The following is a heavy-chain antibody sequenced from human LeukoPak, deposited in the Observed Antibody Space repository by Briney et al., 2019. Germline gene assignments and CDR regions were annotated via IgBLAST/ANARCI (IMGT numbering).Heavy chain of an antibody. D-gene: IGHD6-19*01. CDR1: GGSISSSYSY. CDR3: ARGDSSGWYPFFDY. Sequence: SETLSLTCTVSGGSISSSYSYWGWIRQPPGKGLEWIGSIYYSGNTYYSPSLTSRVTLSVDTSKNQFSLKLSSVTAADTAVYYCARGDSSGWYPFFDYWGQGTLVTVSS. V-gene: IGHV4-39*07. CDR2: IYYSGNT. J-gene: IGHJ4*02.